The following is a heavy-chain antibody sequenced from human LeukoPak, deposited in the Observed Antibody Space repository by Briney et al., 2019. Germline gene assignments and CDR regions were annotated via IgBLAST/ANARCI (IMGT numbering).Heavy chain of an antibody. CDR1: GGSFSGYY. CDR2: INHSGST. J-gene: IGHJ4*02. V-gene: IGHV4-34*01. D-gene: IGHD3-10*01. CDR3: ARGIPAVI. Sequence: SETLSLTCAVYGGSFSGYYWSWIRQPPGKGLEWIGEINHSGSTNYNSSLKSRVTISVDTSKNQFSLKLSSVTAADTAAYYCARGIPAVIWGQGTLVTVSS.